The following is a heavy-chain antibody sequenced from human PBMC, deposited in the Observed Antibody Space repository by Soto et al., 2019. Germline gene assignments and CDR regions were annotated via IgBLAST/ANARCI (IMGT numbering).Heavy chain of an antibody. CDR1: GFTFSSYG. Sequence: GGSLRLSCAASGFTFSSYGMHWVRQAPGKGLEWVAVISYDGSNKYYADSVKGRFTISRDNSKNTLYLQMSSLRSEDTAVYYCAPQVATTNYYYYGMDFWGQGTTVTVSS. CDR2: ISYDGSNK. CDR3: APQVATTNYYYYGMDF. D-gene: IGHD5-12*01. V-gene: IGHV3-30*03. J-gene: IGHJ6*02.